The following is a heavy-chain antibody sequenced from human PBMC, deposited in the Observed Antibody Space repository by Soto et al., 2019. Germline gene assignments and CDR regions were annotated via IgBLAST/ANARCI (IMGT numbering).Heavy chain of an antibody. Sequence: GGSLRLSCAASGFTFSDYYMSWIRQAPGKGLEWVSYISSSGSTIYYADSVKGRFTISRDNAKNSLYLQMNSLRAEDTAVYYCARDAIVVVPAAQANWFDPWGQGTLVTVSS. CDR1: GFTFSDYY. CDR3: ARDAIVVVPAAQANWFDP. D-gene: IGHD2-2*01. J-gene: IGHJ5*02. CDR2: ISSSGSTI. V-gene: IGHV3-11*01.